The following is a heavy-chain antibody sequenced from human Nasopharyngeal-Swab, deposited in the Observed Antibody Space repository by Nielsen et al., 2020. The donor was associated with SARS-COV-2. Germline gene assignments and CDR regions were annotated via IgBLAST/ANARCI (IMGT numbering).Heavy chain of an antibody. Sequence: GGSVRLSCVASGFTFDDYGLHWVRQVPGKGLEWVSLISWDGVNTYYADSVKGRFTISRDNSRNSLFLQMNSLKTEDTALYYCAKGVHYMSYFHTPPSDHWGQGTPVTVSS. CDR1: GFTFDDYG. V-gene: IGHV3-43*01. CDR3: AKGVHYMSYFHTPPSDH. CDR2: ISWDGVNT. D-gene: IGHD3-10*01. J-gene: IGHJ4*02.